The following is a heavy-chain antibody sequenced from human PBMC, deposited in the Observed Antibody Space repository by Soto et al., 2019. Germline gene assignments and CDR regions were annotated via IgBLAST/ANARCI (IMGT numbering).Heavy chain of an antibody. D-gene: IGHD2-21*02. CDR2: IYHSGST. J-gene: IGHJ4*02. CDR1: GGSISSYD. CDR3: ARLTAGQFDY. V-gene: IGHV4-59*12. Sequence: SETLSLTCTVSGGSISSYDWSWIRQPPGKGLEWIGYIYHSGSTNYNPSLKSRVTISVDKSKNQFSLKLSSVTAADTAVYYCARLTAGQFDYWGQGTLVTVSS.